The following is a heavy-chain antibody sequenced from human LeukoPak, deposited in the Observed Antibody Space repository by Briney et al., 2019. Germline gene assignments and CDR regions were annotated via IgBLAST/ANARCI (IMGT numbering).Heavy chain of an antibody. CDR1: GFTFSSYS. V-gene: IGHV3-21*01. Sequence: PGGSLRLSCAASGFTFSSYSMNWVRQAPGKGLEWVSSISSSSSYIYYADSVKGRFTISRDNAKNSLYLQMNSLRAEDTAVYYCARFGGNSEGYYSDYWGQGTLVTVSS. CDR2: ISSSSSYI. J-gene: IGHJ4*02. D-gene: IGHD4-23*01. CDR3: ARFGGNSEGYYSDY.